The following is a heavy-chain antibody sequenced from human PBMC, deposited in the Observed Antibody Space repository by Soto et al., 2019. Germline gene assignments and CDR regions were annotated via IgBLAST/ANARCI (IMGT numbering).Heavy chain of an antibody. J-gene: IGHJ6*02. CDR1: GGSISSSSYY. Sequence: SETLSLTCTVSGGSISSSSYYWGWVRQPPGKGLEWIGSIYYSGSTYYNPSLKSRVTISVDTSKNQFSLKLSSVTAADTAVYYCARDSLGYDSSGYHYYYYYYGMDVWGQGTTVTVSS. CDR2: IYYSGST. V-gene: IGHV4-39*02. CDR3: ARDSLGYDSSGYHYYYYYYGMDV. D-gene: IGHD3-22*01.